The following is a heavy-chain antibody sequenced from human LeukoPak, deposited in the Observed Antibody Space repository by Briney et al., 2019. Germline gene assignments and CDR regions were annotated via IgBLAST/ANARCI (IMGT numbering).Heavy chain of an antibody. V-gene: IGHV3-53*01. CDR3: VRANPVYGDFDY. CDR2: IFPDGQT. CDR1: GLTVNDNY. J-gene: IGHJ4*02. Sequence: GGSLRLSCALSGLTVNDNYMSWVRQAPGKGLEWVSLIFPDGQTYYADFVQGRFSISRDMSRNILFLDMSSLRAEDTAVFFCVRANPVYGDFDYWGQGTLVTVSS. D-gene: IGHD4-17*01.